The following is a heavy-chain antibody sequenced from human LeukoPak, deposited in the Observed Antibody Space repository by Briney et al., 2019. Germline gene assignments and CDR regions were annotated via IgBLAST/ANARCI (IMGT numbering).Heavy chain of an antibody. J-gene: IGHJ5*02. D-gene: IGHD3-22*01. CDR1: GYTFTGYY. V-gene: IGHV1-2*02. CDR3: ARDQTYYYDSSGYYFGS. CDR2: INPNSGGT. Sequence: ASVKASRKASGYTFTGYYMHWVRQAPGQGLEWMGWINPNSGGTNYAQKFQGRVTMTRDTSISTAYMELSRLRSDDTAVYYCARDQTYYYDSSGYYFGSWGQGTLVTVSS.